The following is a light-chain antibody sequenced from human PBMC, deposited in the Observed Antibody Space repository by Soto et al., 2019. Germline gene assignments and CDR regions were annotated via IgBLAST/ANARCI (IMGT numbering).Light chain of an antibody. CDR2: GNS. V-gene: IGLV1-40*01. CDR1: SSNIGAGYD. CDR3: QSYDSSLSGFYV. Sequence: QSVLTQPPSESGAPGQGVTISCTGSSSNIGAGYDVHWYQQLPGTAPKLLIYGNSNRPSGVPDRFSGSKSGTSASLAITGLQAEDEPDYYCQSYDSSLSGFYVFGTGTKVTVL. J-gene: IGLJ1*01.